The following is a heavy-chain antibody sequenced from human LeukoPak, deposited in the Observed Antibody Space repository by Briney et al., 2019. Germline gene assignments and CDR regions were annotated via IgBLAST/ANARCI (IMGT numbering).Heavy chain of an antibody. CDR1: GFTFSSYG. D-gene: IGHD2-2*01. Sequence: PGRSLRLSCAASGFTFSSYGMHWVRQAPGKGLEWVAVIWYDGSHIYYADSVKGRFTASRDNSKNTLYLQVNSLRAEDTAVYYCARGERKYCSSNSCSVNLWGQGNLGTDSS. CDR2: IWYDGSHI. J-gene: IGHJ5*02. CDR3: ARGERKYCSSNSCSVNL. V-gene: IGHV3-33*01.